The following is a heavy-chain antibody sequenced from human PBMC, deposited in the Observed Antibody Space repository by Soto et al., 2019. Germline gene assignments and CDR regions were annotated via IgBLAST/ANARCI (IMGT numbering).Heavy chain of an antibody. Sequence: GSLRLSCAASVFTCSSYAMSWVRQAPGKGLEWVSAISGIGGSTYYADSVKGRFTISRDNSKNTLYLQMNSLRAEDTAVYYCAKNLAARKYSSSWILDYWGQGTLVTVSS. CDR2: ISGIGGST. J-gene: IGHJ4*02. D-gene: IGHD6-13*01. CDR3: AKNLAARKYSSSWILDY. V-gene: IGHV3-23*01. CDR1: VFTCSSYA.